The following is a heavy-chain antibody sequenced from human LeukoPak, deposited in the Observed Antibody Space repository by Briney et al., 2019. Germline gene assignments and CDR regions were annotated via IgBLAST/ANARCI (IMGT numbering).Heavy chain of an antibody. CDR1: GFTFSAYA. J-gene: IGHJ4*02. CDR3: ARAGTEDGYNIYFDH. V-gene: IGHV3-23*01. D-gene: IGHD5-24*01. Sequence: GGSLTLSCGVSGFTFSAYAMSWFRQAPAKGLEWVSLISGCGGGSYYADSVKGRFTIFRDNAKNTLYLQMNSLRAEDTAVYYCARAGTEDGYNIYFDHWGQGTLVTVSS. CDR2: ISGCGGGS.